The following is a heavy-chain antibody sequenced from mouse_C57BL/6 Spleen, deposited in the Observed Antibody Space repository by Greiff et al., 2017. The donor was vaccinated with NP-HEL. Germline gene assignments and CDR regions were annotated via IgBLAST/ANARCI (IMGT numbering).Heavy chain of an antibody. CDR3: ARIPNPEGFAY. J-gene: IGHJ3*01. Sequence: QVQLQQPGAELVRPGTSVKLSCKASGYTFTSYWMHWVKQRPGQGLEWIGVIDPSDSYTNYNQKFKGKATLTVDTSSSTAYMQLSSLTSEDSAVYYCARIPNPEGFAYWGQGTLVTVSA. CDR2: IDPSDSYT. D-gene: IGHD6-1*01. CDR1: GYTFTSYW. V-gene: IGHV1-59*01.